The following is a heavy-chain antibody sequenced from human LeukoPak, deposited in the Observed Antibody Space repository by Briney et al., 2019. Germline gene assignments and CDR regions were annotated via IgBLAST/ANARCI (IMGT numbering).Heavy chain of an antibody. CDR2: INSDGSAT. Sequence: GGHLRLSCAASGFTFSNYWMHWVRQVPGKGLVWVSRINSDGSATFYADSVKGRFTISRDNAKNTLFLQMNSLSAEDTAVYYCAREILAPGKTHDYWGQGTRVTVSS. CDR3: AREILAPGKTHDY. CDR1: GFTFSNYW. V-gene: IGHV3-74*01. J-gene: IGHJ4*02.